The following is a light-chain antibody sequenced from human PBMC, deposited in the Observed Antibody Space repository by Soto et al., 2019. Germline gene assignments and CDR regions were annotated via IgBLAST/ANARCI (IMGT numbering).Light chain of an antibody. Sequence: IQMTQSPSTLSASVGGRVTMTFLASQSISSWLSWYQQKPGKAPKLLINKASSLESGVPARFSGSGSGTEFTLTISSLQSEDFAVYHCQQYRYWSPTFGQGTKVDIK. CDR1: QSISSW. J-gene: IGKJ1*01. CDR2: KAS. V-gene: IGKV1-5*03. CDR3: QQYRYWSPT.